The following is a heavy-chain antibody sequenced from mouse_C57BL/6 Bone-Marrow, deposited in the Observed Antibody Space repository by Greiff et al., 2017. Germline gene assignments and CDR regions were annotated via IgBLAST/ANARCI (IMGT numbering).Heavy chain of an antibody. CDR3: ARSGYYKVSYAMDY. CDR2: INPGSGGT. J-gene: IGHJ4*01. Sequence: QVQLQQSGAELVRPGTSVKVSCKASGYAFTNYLIEWVKQRPGQGLEWIGVINPGSGGTNYNEKFKGKATLTADKSSSTAYMQLSSLTSEDSAVYFCARSGYYKVSYAMDYWGQGTSVTVSS. V-gene: IGHV1-54*01. CDR1: GYAFTNYL. D-gene: IGHD2-3*01.